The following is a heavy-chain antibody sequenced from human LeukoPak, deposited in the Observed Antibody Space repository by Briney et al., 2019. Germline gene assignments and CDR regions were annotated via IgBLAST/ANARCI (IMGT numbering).Heavy chain of an antibody. CDR3: ARDGPLVGIVVVPAAPFDY. J-gene: IGHJ4*02. V-gene: IGHV1-18*04. Sequence: ASVKVSCKASGYTFTSYYMHWVRQAPGQGLEWMGWISAYNGNTNYAQKLQGRVTMTTDTSTSTAYMELRSLRSDDTAVYYCARDGPLVGIVVVPAAPFDYWGQGTLVTVSS. CDR2: ISAYNGNT. D-gene: IGHD2-2*03. CDR1: GYTFTSYY.